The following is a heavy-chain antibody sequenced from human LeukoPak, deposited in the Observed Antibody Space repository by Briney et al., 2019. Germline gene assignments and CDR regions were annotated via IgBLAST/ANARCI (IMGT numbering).Heavy chain of an antibody. Sequence: ASVKVSCKTSGYTFTSYYMHWVRQAPGQGLQWMGIINPSGGSTSYAQKFQGRVTMTRDTSTSTVYMELSSLRSEDTAVYYCARVGSSGYSPFDYWGQGTLVTVSS. CDR1: GYTFTSYY. V-gene: IGHV1-46*01. D-gene: IGHD3-3*01. CDR3: ARVGSSGYSPFDY. CDR2: INPSGGST. J-gene: IGHJ4*02.